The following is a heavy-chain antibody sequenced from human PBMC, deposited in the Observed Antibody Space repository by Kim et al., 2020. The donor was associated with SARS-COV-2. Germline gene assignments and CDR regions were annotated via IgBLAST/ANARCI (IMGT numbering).Heavy chain of an antibody. CDR3: TRVSGGPGH. CDR2: IRSKAYGGTT. Sequence: GGSLRLSCIASGFTFGDYAMSWVRQAPGKGLEWVGFIRSKAYGGTTEYAASVTGRFTISRDDSKSIDYLQMNSLKIEDTAVYHCTRVSGGPGHWGQGTPVTVSS. J-gene: IGHJ4*02. D-gene: IGHD2-15*01. V-gene: IGHV3-49*04. CDR1: GFTFGDYA.